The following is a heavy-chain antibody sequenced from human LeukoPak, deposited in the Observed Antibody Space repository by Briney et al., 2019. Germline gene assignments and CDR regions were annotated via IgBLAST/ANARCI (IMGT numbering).Heavy chain of an antibody. Sequence: GGSLRLSCAASGFIFSSYEMSWVRQAPGKGLEWISYISGSGRILYYADSVKGRFTISRDNAKNSLYLQMNSRRVEDTAVYYCSRDGGDLSPTYYFNNWGQGFLVTASS. J-gene: IGHJ4*02. CDR3: SRDGGDLSPTYYFNN. CDR2: ISGSGRIL. V-gene: IGHV3-48*03. CDR1: GFIFSSYE. D-gene: IGHD3-10*01.